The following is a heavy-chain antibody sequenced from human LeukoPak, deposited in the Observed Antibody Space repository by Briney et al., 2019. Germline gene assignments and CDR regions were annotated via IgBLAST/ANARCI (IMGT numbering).Heavy chain of an antibody. CDR3: ARDPSYGALDY. D-gene: IGHD4-17*01. J-gene: IGHJ4*02. V-gene: IGHV3-30*02. CDR1: GFTFSSYG. CDR2: IRYDGSKK. Sequence: GGSLRLSCAASGFTFSSYGMHWVRQAPGKGLEWVAFIRYDGSKKYYVDSVKGRFTISRDNAKISLYLQMNSLRAEDTAVYYCARDPSYGALDYWGQGSLVTVSS.